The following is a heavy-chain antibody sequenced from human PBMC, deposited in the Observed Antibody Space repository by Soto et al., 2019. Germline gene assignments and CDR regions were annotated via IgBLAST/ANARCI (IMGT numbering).Heavy chain of an antibody. V-gene: IGHV1-69*13. CDR3: ARRGYYDYVWGSYRYKDYYYYGMDV. D-gene: IGHD3-16*02. J-gene: IGHJ6*02. CDR2: IIPIFGTA. Sequence: SVKVSCKASGGTFSSYAISWVRQAPGQGLEWMGGIIPIFGTANYAQKFQGRVTITADESTSTAYMELSSLRSEDTAVYYCARRGYYDYVWGSYRYKDYYYYGMDVWGQGTTVTVSS. CDR1: GGTFSSYA.